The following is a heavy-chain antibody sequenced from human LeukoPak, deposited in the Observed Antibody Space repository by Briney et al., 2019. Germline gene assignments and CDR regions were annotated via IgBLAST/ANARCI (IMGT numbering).Heavy chain of an antibody. J-gene: IGHJ4*02. CDR1: GGSISSSDYY. D-gene: IGHD6-13*01. Sequence: PSETLSLTCTVSGGSISSSDYYWSWIRQHPGKGLEWIGYIYYSGSTYYNPSLKSRVTISLDTSKNQFSLQLTSVTAADTAVYYCASDPGPAGIKAPGHWGQGTLVTVSS. CDR3: ASDPGPAGIKAPGH. CDR2: IYYSGST. V-gene: IGHV4-31*03.